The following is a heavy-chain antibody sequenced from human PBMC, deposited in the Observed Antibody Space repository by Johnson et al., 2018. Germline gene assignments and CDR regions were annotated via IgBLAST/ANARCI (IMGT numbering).Heavy chain of an antibody. J-gene: IGHJ3*02. CDR1: GFTLSSYW. CDR3: ARGNGHAFDM. Sequence: EVQLVETGGGPVQPGGSLRLSCSASGFTLSSYWMDWVRQDPWKGLVWVSGINSDGSTTSYADSVKGRFTISRDNAENTLFLQMNSLRADDTAVYYCARGNGHAFDMWGQGKLVTVSS. V-gene: IGHV3-74*01. D-gene: IGHD4-17*01. CDR2: INSDGSTT.